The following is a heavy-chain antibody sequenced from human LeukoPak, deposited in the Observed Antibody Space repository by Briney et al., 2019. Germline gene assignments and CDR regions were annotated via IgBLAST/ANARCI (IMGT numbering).Heavy chain of an antibody. J-gene: IGHJ6*03. V-gene: IGHV3-23*01. CDR3: AKGGVATMRDGYNYYYCYMEV. CDR2: ISGSGGHT. CDR1: RITFSSHA. D-gene: IGHD5-24*01. Sequence: GGSLRLSCEAPRITFSSHAMSWVRQAPGKGLQWVSLISGSGGHTYYGDSVKGRFTISRDNSKNTVYLQMSSLRAEDTAIYYCAKGGVATMRDGYNYYYCYMEVWGRGTTVTVSS.